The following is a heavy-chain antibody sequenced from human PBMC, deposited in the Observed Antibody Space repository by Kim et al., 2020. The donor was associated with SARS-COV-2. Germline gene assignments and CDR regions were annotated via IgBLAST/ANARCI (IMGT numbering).Heavy chain of an antibody. CDR1: GFTFSSYA. J-gene: IGHJ4*02. CDR2: ISYDGSNK. CDR3: ARDSIVVVVAAFDY. D-gene: IGHD2-15*01. Sequence: GGSLRLSCAASGFTFSSYAMHWVRQAPGKGLEWVAVISYDGSNKYYADSVKGRFTISRDNSKNTLYLQMNSLRAEDTAVYYCARDSIVVVVAAFDYWGQG. V-gene: IGHV3-30*04.